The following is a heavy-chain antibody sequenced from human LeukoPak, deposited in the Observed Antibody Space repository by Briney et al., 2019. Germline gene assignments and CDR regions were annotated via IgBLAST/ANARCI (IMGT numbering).Heavy chain of an antibody. CDR3: AGGYYGSGSYYIDY. CDR2: INWNGGST. V-gene: IGHV3-20*04. CDR1: GFNFDDYG. D-gene: IGHD3-10*01. J-gene: IGHJ4*02. Sequence: GGSLRLSCAASGFNFDDYGMSWVRQAPGKGLEWVSGINWNGGSTGYADSVKGRFTISRDNAKNSLYLQMNSLRAEDTAVYYCAGGYYGSGSYYIDYWGQGTLVTVSS.